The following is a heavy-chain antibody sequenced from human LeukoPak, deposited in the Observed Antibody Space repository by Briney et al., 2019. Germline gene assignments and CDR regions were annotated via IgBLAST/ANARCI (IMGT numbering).Heavy chain of an antibody. CDR2: INHSGST. J-gene: IGHJ4*02. D-gene: IGHD6-13*01. V-gene: IGHV4-34*01. CDR3: ARASIAAAGRHFDY. Sequence: SETLSLTCAVYGGSFSGYYWSWIRQPPGKGLEWIGEINHSGSTNYNPSLKSRVTKSVDTSKNQFSLKLSSVTAADTAVYYCARASIAAAGRHFDYWGQGTLVTVSS. CDR1: GGSFSGYY.